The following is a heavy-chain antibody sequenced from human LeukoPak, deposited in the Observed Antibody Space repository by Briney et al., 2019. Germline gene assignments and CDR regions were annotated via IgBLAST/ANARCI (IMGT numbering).Heavy chain of an antibody. CDR1: GFTFSSYG. CDR2: IRYDGSNK. V-gene: IGHV3-30*02. D-gene: IGHD6-19*01. J-gene: IGHJ4*02. Sequence: GGSLRLSCAASGFTFSSYGMLWVRQAPGKGLEWVAFIRYDGSNKYYADSVKGRFTISRDNSKNTLYLQMNSLRAEDTAVYYCAKDKASRSGWLDYWGQGTLVTVSS. CDR3: AKDKASRSGWLDY.